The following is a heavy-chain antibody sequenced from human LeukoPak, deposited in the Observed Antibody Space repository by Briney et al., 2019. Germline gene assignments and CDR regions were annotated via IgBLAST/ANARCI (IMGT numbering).Heavy chain of an antibody. CDR3: ARGFKYDILTGYYKGDAFDI. D-gene: IGHD3-9*01. CDR2: INHSGST. V-gene: IGHV4-34*01. CDR1: GGSFSGYY. Sequence: PSETLSLTCVVYGGSFSGYYWSWIRQPPGKGLEWIGEINHSGSTNYNPSLKSRVTISVDTSKNQFSLKLSSVTAADTAVYYCARGFKYDILTGYYKGDAFDIWGQGTMVTVSS. J-gene: IGHJ3*02.